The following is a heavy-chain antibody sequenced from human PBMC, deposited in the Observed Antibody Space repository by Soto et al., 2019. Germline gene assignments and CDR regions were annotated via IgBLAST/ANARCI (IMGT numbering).Heavy chain of an antibody. Sequence: QVELQQSGPGLVQPSQTLSLTCAVSGDSISNNRDAWNWIRQSPSRGLEWLGRTYYRSGWFYHYAXLXGXRXXIDVDTSKNHFSLQLFSATPEDTAVYYCARDPPYSASILDYWGQGSLVTVSA. CDR3: ARDPPYSASILDY. V-gene: IGHV6-1*01. CDR1: GDSISNNRDA. CDR2: TYYRSGWFY. J-gene: IGHJ4*02. D-gene: IGHD4-4*01.